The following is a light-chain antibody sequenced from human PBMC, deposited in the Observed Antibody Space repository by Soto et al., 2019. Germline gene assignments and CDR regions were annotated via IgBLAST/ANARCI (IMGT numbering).Light chain of an antibody. CDR3: HEYGTAPS. J-gene: IGKJ1*01. Sequence: DIVLTQSPATLSLSPGDSVTLSCRATQSVVGGYFAWYQQKAGLAPRLINYDTSVRASGISDRISGSASGPNYTLTIRRLESEDSAGYSCHEYGTAPSFGQGTKVYI. V-gene: IGKV3D-20*01. CDR1: QSVVGGY. CDR2: DTS.